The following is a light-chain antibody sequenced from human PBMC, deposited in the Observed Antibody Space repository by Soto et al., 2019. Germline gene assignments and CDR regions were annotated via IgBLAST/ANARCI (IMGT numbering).Light chain of an antibody. CDR1: QTVNSN. Sequence: EIVMTQSPATLSMSPGERATLSCRATQTVNSNLAWYQHRPGQAPRLLIYGASIRPTGIPARFSGSGSGTEFTLTIDSLEPEDFALYYCQQLSHWPFTFGPGTKVDIK. CDR3: QQLSHWPFT. CDR2: GAS. V-gene: IGKV3-11*01. J-gene: IGKJ3*01.